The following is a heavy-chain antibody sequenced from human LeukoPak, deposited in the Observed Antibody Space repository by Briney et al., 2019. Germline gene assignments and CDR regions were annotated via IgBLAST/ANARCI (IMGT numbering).Heavy chain of an antibody. J-gene: IGHJ3*01. CDR2: MRRDGNEI. D-gene: IGHD1-26*01. V-gene: IGHV3-7*01. CDR3: ARAPVGLKADAFDV. Sequence: GGSLRLSCSASGFTFSTYWMSWVRQAPGKGLEWVANMRRDGNEIYYLDSVRGRFTISRDNAKNSLYLQMNSLRDEDTAVYYCARAPVGLKADAFDVWGQGTMVTVSS. CDR1: GFTFSTYW.